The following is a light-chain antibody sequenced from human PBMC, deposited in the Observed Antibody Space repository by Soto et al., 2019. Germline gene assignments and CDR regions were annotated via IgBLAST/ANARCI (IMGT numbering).Light chain of an antibody. J-gene: IGLJ3*02. CDR3: SSYTSSTTVAV. CDR1: SSDVGAYNY. V-gene: IGLV2-14*01. CDR2: EVT. Sequence: QSVLTQPASVSGSPGQSITISCTGTSSDVGAYNYVSWYQQHPGKAPKLMIYEVTNRPSGVSNRFSGSKSDNTASLTISGLQPEDEADYYCSSYTSSTTVAVFGGGTKLTVL.